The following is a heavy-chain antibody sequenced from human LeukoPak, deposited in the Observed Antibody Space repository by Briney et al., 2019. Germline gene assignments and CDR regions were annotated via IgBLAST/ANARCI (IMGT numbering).Heavy chain of an antibody. J-gene: IGHJ4*02. V-gene: IGHV6-1*01. Sequence: SQTLSLTCAISGDSVSGDSVAWNWIRQSPSRGLEWLGRTYYRSKWYNDYAASVKSRLSINPDTSKNQFSLHLNSVTPEDTAIYYCVRDWRGYYYDCWGQGTLVTVSS. CDR2: TYYRSKWYN. CDR1: GDSVSGDSVA. CDR3: VRDWRGYYYDC.